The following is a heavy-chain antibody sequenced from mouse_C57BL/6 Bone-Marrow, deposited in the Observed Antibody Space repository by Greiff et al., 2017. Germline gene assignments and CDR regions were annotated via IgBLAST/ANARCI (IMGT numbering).Heavy chain of an antibody. D-gene: IGHD3-1*01. CDR1: GYTFTSYG. CDR2: IYPRSGNT. V-gene: IGHV1-81*01. J-gene: IGHJ2*01. Sequence: VQLQQSGAELARPGASVKLSCKASGYTFTSYGISWVKQRTGQGLEWIGEIYPRSGNTYYNEKFKGKATLTADKSSSTAYMELRSLTSADSAVYFCARRANSYYFAYWGQGTTLTVSS. CDR3: ARRANSYYFAY.